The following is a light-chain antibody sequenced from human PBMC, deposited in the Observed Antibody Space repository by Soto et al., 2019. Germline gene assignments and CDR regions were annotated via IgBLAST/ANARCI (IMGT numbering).Light chain of an antibody. CDR1: SSDVGSYNL. Sequence: QSVLTQPASVSGSPGQSITISCTGTSSDVGSYNLVSWYQQHPGKAPKLMRVSNRFSGSKSGNTASLTISGLQAEDEADYYCCSYAGSSTSVVFGGGTKLTVL. J-gene: IGLJ2*01. CDR3: CSYAGSSTSVV. V-gene: IGLV2-23*01.